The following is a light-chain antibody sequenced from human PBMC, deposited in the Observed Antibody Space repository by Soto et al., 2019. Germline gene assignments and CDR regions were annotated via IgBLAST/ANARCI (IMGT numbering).Light chain of an antibody. V-gene: IGLV2-18*02. CDR3: CSFAGL. Sequence: QSALTQPPSVSGSPGQSVTISCTGTISDAGFYARVAWYQQSPGAAPKLLIYDVSNRPSGVPDRFSGSKSGNTASLTISGLQAEDEADYYCCSFAGLFGGGTKLTVL. J-gene: IGLJ2*01. CDR2: DVS. CDR1: ISDAGFYAR.